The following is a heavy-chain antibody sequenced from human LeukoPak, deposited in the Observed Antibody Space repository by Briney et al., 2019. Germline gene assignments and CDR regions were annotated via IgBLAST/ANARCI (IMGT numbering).Heavy chain of an antibody. CDR2: ISSTSNSI. J-gene: IGHJ4*02. CDR1: GFTFSTYN. D-gene: IGHD2-21*02. CDR3: ARVRSVTSRVFDY. V-gene: IGHV3-48*01. Sequence: GGSLRLSCVASGFTFSTYNMNWVRQAPGKGLEWISYISSTSNSIYNSDSVKGRFTISRDNAKDSPYLQMNSLTAEDTAVYYCARVRSVTSRVFDYWGQGTLVTVSS.